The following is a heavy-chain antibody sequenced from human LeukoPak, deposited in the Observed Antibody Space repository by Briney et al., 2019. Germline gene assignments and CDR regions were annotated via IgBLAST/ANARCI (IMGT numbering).Heavy chain of an antibody. V-gene: IGHV1-69*13. CDR2: IIPIFGTA. J-gene: IGHJ4*02. CDR3: ASQRSGYYDSSGYYYAPGIFDY. CDR1: GGTFSSYA. D-gene: IGHD3-22*01. Sequence: ASVKVSCKASGGTFSSYAISWVRQAPGQGLEWMGGIIPIFGTANYAQKFQGGVTITADESTSTAYMELSSLRSEDTAVYYCASQRSGYYDSSGYYYAPGIFDYWGQGTLVTVSS.